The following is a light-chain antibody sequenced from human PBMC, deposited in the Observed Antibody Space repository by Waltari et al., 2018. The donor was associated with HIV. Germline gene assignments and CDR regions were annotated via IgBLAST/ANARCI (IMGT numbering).Light chain of an antibody. Sequence: QSVLTQPPSASGTPGQRVPISCSGGSSNIGTNTVNWYQQFPGTAPKLLIYTNNQRPSGVPDRFSGSKSGASASLAISGLQSDDEADYYCAAWDDSLNGVIFGGGTKLTVL. CDR1: SSNIGTNT. CDR3: AAWDDSLNGVI. J-gene: IGLJ2*01. V-gene: IGLV1-44*01. CDR2: TNN.